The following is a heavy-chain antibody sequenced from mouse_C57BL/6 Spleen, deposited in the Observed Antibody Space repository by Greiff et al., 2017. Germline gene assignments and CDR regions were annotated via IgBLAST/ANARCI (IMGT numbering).Heavy chain of an antibody. CDR3: ARTPYDYDGGYYFDY. V-gene: IGHV1-80*01. CDR2: IYPGDGDT. Sequence: VQLQQSGAELVKPGASVKISCKASGYAFSSYWMTWVKQRPGKGLEWIGQIYPGDGDTNYNGKFKGKATLTADKSSSTGYMQLSVLTSEDSAVYCCARTPYDYDGGYYFDYRGQSTTLTVSS. J-gene: IGHJ2*01. D-gene: IGHD2-4*01. CDR1: GYAFSSYW.